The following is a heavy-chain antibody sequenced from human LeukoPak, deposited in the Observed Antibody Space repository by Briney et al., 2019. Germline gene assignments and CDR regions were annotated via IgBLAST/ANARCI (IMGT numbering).Heavy chain of an antibody. Sequence: SETLSLTCTVSGGSISSYYWSWIRQPPGKGLEWIGYIYYSGSTNYNPSLKSRVTISVDTSKNQLSLKLSSVTAEDTAVYYCARGRGDCSSGVCYTAYFYYGMDVWGQGTTVTVSS. CDR1: GGSISSYY. D-gene: IGHD2-8*01. J-gene: IGHJ6*02. CDR2: IYYSGST. V-gene: IGHV4-59*01. CDR3: ARGRGDCSSGVCYTAYFYYGMDV.